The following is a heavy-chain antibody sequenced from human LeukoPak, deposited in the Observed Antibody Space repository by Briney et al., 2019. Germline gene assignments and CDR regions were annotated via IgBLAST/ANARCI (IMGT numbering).Heavy chain of an antibody. Sequence: SETLSLTCTVSGDSISYYYWSWIRQPPGKGLEWIGYVYHSTTTSYSGTTNYSPSFKSRVTISVDTSRNQLSLKLNSVTAADTAMYFCARQEYGEPPFFQYWGQGTLVTVSS. J-gene: IGHJ4*02. CDR2: VYHSTTTSYSGTT. CDR1: GDSISYYY. D-gene: IGHD4/OR15-4a*01. V-gene: IGHV4-59*08. CDR3: ARQEYGEPPFFQY.